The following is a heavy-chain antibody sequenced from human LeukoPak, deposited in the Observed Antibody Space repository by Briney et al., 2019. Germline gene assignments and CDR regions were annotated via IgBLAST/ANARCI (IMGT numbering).Heavy chain of an antibody. V-gene: IGHV1-2*02. CDR3: ARSYSFEYYDYWSGPLVY. CDR1: GYTFTGYY. Sequence: ASVKVSCKASGYTFTGYYMHWVRQAPGQGLEWMGWINPNSGGTNYAQKFQGRVTMTRDTSISTAYMELSRLRSNDTAVYYCARSYSFEYYDYWSGPLVYWGQGTLVTVSS. D-gene: IGHD3-3*01. CDR2: INPNSGGT. J-gene: IGHJ4*02.